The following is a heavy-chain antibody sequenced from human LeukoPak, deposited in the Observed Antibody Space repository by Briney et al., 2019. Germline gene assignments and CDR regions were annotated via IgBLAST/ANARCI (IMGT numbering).Heavy chain of an antibody. D-gene: IGHD5-18*01. CDR1: GGSISSSGYY. Sequence: SETLSLTCTVSGGSISSSGYYWGWIRQPPGKWLEWIGNVYSSGSPYYNPSLKSRVPISVDPSKNQFSLRLSSVPAADTALYYCARHFGAYGYGIDYWGQGTLVTVSS. J-gene: IGHJ4*02. CDR2: VYSSGSP. V-gene: IGHV4-39*01. CDR3: ARHFGAYGYGIDY.